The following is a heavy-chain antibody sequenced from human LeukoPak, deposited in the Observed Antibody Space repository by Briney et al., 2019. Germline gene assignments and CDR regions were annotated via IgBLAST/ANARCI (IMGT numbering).Heavy chain of an antibody. CDR3: ARVSKYSSSSGEQDAFDI. CDR1: GYTFTSYA. Sequence: ASVKVSCKASGYTFTSYAMNWVRQAPGQGLEWMGWISAYNGNTNYAQKLQGRVTMTTDTSTSTAYMELRSLRSDDTAVYYCARVSKYSSSSGEQDAFDIWGQGTMVTVSS. D-gene: IGHD6-6*01. V-gene: IGHV1-18*01. CDR2: ISAYNGNT. J-gene: IGHJ3*02.